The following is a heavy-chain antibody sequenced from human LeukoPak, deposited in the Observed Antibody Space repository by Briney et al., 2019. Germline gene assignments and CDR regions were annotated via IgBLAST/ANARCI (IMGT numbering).Heavy chain of an antibody. J-gene: IGHJ4*02. CDR2: VSDYNGNT. D-gene: IGHD3-9*01. CDR1: GYTFTSYG. V-gene: IGHV1-18*01. CDR3: AREGSGYDILTGYYREGNFDY. Sequence: APVTVSCKASGYTFTSYGMSRARQAPAQGLEWMGWVSDYNGNTNYAQTLQGRVTMTTDTSTSKAYMKLRSLRSDDTAVYYCAREGSGYDILTGYYREGNFDYWGQGTLVTVSS.